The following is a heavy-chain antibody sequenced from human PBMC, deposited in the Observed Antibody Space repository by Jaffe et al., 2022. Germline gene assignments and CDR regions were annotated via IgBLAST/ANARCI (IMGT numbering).Heavy chain of an antibody. D-gene: IGHD2-15*01. V-gene: IGHV3-66*02. Sequence: EVQLVESGGGLVQPGGSLRLSCAASGFTVSSNYMSWVRQAPGKGLEWVSVIYSGGSTYYADSVKGRFTISRDNSKNTLYLQMNSLRAEDTAVYYCARVYSYDLNGGNEYFQHWGQGTLVTVSS. J-gene: IGHJ1*01. CDR2: IYSGGST. CDR3: ARVYSYDLNGGNEYFQH. CDR1: GFTVSSNY.